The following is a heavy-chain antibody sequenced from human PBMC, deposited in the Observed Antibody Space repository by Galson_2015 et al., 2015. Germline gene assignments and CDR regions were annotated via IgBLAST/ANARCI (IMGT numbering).Heavy chain of an antibody. V-gene: IGHV3-48*02. CDR1: GFTFSRHS. Sequence: SLRLSCAASGFTFSRHSMNWVRQAPGKGLEWVSYISSSSSTRHYADSVKGRFTISRDNAKNSVYLQMNSLRDEDTAVYYCARVGDYSNYLGYFDYWGQATLVTASS. CDR3: ARVGDYSNYLGYFDY. D-gene: IGHD4-11*01. J-gene: IGHJ4*02. CDR2: ISSSSSTR.